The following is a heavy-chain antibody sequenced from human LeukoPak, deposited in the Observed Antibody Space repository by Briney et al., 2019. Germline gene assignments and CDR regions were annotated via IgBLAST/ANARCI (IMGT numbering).Heavy chain of an antibody. D-gene: IGHD1-26*01. CDR3: ASDQKWELLSFDGRGDY. CDR1: GYTFTSYG. CDR2: ISAYNGNT. V-gene: IGHV1-18*01. J-gene: IGHJ4*02. Sequence: ASVKVSCKASGYTFTSYGINWVRQAPGQGLEWMGWISAYNGNTNYAQKLQGRVTMTTDTSTSTAYMELRSLKSDDTAVYYCASDQKWELLSFDGRGDYWGQGTLVTVSS.